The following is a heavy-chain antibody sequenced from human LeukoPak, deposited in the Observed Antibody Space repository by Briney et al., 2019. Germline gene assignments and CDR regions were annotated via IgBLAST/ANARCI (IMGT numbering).Heavy chain of an antibody. V-gene: IGHV4-39*01. CDR3: ARHSSYYGNFDY. CDR1: GGSISSSNYY. CDR2: IYHSGSS. J-gene: IGHJ4*02. Sequence: SETLSLTCTVSGGSISSSNYYWGWIRQPPGKGLEWIGSIYHSGSSYYNPSLKSRVTISVDTSKNQFSLKLSSVTAADTAVYYCARHSSYYGNFDYWGQGTLVTVSS. D-gene: IGHD3-10*01.